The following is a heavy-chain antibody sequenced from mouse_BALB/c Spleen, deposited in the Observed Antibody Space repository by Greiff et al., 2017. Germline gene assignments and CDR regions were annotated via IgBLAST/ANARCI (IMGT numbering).Heavy chain of an antibody. CDR2: INPGSGGT. V-gene: IGHV1-54*01. CDR3: ARSGNYVGFAY. CDR1: GYAFTNYL. Sequence: VKVVESGAELMKPGASVKISCKASGYAFTNYLIEWVKQRPGQGLEWIGVINPGSGGTNYNEKFKGKATLTADKSSSTAYMQLSSLTSDDSAVYFCARSGNYVGFAYWGQGTLVTVSA. D-gene: IGHD2-1*01. J-gene: IGHJ3*01.